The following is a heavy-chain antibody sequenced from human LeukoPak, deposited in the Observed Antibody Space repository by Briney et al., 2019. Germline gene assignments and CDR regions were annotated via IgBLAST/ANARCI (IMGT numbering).Heavy chain of an antibody. V-gene: IGHV1-18*01. D-gene: IGHD6-19*01. CDR3: ARDAHFVTGIAVAGTTDC. CDR2: ISAYNGNT. Sequence: ASVKVSCKASGYTFTSYGISWVRQAPGQGLEWMGWISAYNGNTNYAQKRQGRVTMTTDTSTSTAYMELRSLRSDATAVYYCARDAHFVTGIAVAGTTDCWGQGTLVTVSS. J-gene: IGHJ4*02. CDR1: GYTFTSYG.